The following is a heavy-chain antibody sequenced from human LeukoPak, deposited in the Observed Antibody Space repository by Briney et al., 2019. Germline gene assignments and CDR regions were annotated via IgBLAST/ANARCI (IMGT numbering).Heavy chain of an antibody. Sequence: GGSLRLSCAGTGFTFNTYGMSWVRQGPGKGLEWVSAISGSGGSTYNADSVKGRFTISRDNSKNTMYLQMNSLRAEDTAVYYCARDLGGTTEVNWFDPWGQGTLVTVSS. V-gene: IGHV3-23*01. CDR3: ARDLGGTTEVNWFDP. CDR2: ISGSGGST. D-gene: IGHD1-14*01. J-gene: IGHJ5*02. CDR1: GFTFNTYG.